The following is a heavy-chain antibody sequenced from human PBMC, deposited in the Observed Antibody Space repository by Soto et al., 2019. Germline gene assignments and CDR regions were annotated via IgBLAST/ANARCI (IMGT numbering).Heavy chain of an antibody. Sequence: GESLKISCKGSGDSFNSYWIGWVRQMPGKGLEWMGIIYPGDSETEYSPSFEGQVTISADKSISTAYLQWSSLKASDTAIYFCARRNNYRFDYWGQGTLVTVSS. CDR1: GDSFNSYW. CDR2: IYPGDSET. CDR3: ARRNNYRFDY. J-gene: IGHJ4*02. V-gene: IGHV5-51*01. D-gene: IGHD4-4*01.